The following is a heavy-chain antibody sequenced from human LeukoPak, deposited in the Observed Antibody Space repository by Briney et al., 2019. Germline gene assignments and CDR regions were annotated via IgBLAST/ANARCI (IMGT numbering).Heavy chain of an antibody. D-gene: IGHD3/OR15-3a*01. CDR3: ARVGPKCGAPFDP. J-gene: IGHJ5*02. V-gene: IGHV1-2*02. CDR2: INPNSGGT. Sequence: ASVKVSCKASGYTFTGYYMHWVRQAPGQGLEWMGWINPNSGGTNYAQKFQGRVTMTRDTSISTAYMELSRLRSDDTAVYYCARVGPKCGAPFDPWGQGTLVTVSS. CDR1: GYTFTGYY.